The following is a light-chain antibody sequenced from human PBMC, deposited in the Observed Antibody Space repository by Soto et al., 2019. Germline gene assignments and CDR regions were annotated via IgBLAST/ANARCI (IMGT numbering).Light chain of an antibody. J-gene: IGLJ1*01. CDR1: KIGSKI. Sequence: SYELTQPPSVSVAPGQTAKITCGGDKIGSKIVHWYKQRPGQAPAAVVFTDRPSGIPDRISASRSGDTATLTISRVDAGDEADYYCQVWASTAEFFVFGSGTKV. CDR2: T. CDR3: QVWASTAEFFV. V-gene: IGLV3-21*02.